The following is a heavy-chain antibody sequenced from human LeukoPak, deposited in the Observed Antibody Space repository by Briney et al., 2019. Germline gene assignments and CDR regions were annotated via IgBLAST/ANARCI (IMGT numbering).Heavy chain of an antibody. CDR1: GYTFINYW. D-gene: IGHD2-21*01. CDR3: ARGIYSLNWFDP. V-gene: IGHV5-51*01. J-gene: IGHJ5*02. CDR2: IYPGDSDT. Sequence: GESLKISCQGSGYTFINYWIAWVRQTPGKGLEWRGVIYPGDSDTRYSPSFQGQVTISADKSISIAYLQWSSLKASDTAVYYCARGIYSLNWFDPWGQGTLVTVSS.